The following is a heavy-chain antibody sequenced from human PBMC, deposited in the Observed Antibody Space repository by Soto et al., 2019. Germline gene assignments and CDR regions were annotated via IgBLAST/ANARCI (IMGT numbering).Heavy chain of an antibody. D-gene: IGHD2-2*01. CDR1: GGSISSGGYY. V-gene: IGHV4-31*03. CDR2: IYYSGST. CDR3: ARDKGTRSGFDP. Sequence: SETLSLTCTVSGGSISSGGYYWSWIRQHPGKGLEWIGYIYYSGSTHYNPSLKSRVTISVDTSKNQFSLKLSSVTAADTAVYYCARDKGTRSGFDPWGQGTPVTVSS. J-gene: IGHJ5*02.